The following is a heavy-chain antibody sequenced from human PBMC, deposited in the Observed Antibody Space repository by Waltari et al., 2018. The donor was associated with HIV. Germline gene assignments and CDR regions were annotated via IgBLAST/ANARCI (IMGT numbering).Heavy chain of an antibody. D-gene: IGHD2-21*02. CDR3: ALTDAHFDY. Sequence: EVQLEQSGGGLVKTGGSLRRPCVTYGFDFNTYTLNWIRQAPGKGLDWVSSVSPTNYIYYADSVRGRFTVSRDNVKKSLYLQMNRLRVDDSALYFCALTDAHFDYWGRGSRVTVSS. CDR1: GFDFNTYT. CDR2: VSPTNYI. J-gene: IGHJ4*02. V-gene: IGHV3-21*02.